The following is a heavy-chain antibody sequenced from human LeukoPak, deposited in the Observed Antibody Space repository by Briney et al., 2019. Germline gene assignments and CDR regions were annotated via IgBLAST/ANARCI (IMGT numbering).Heavy chain of an antibody. Sequence: GGSLRLSCAASGFTFSSYSMNWVRQAPGKGLEWVSSITSSSTYKYYADSLKGRFTISRDNAKNSLYLQMNSLRAEDTAVYYCARRGFSGYDSWYFDLWGRGTLVSVCS. CDR2: ITSSSTYK. D-gene: IGHD5-12*01. J-gene: IGHJ2*01. CDR3: ARRGFSGYDSWYFDL. V-gene: IGHV3-21*01. CDR1: GFTFSSYS.